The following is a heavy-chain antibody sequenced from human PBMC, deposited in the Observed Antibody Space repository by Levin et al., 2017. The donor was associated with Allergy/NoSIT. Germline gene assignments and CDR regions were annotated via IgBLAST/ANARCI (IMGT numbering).Heavy chain of an antibody. Sequence: KISCKASGGTFSSYAISWVRQAPGQGLEWMGGIIPIFGTANYAQKFQGRVTITADESTSTAYMELSSLRSEDTAVYYCARVEYRGSSWKYYFDYWGQGTLVTVSS. CDR3: ARVEYRGSSWKYYFDY. CDR2: IIPIFGTA. D-gene: IGHD6-13*01. V-gene: IGHV1-69*01. J-gene: IGHJ4*02. CDR1: GGTFSSYA.